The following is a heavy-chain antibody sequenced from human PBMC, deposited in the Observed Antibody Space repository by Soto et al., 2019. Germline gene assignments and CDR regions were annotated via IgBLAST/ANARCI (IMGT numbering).Heavy chain of an antibody. CDR2: ISFDGRKK. J-gene: IGHJ1*01. V-gene: IGHV3-30*18. CDR1: GFTFSSHG. D-gene: IGHD6-19*01. CDR3: AKGVPGIAVAGTGYFQH. Sequence: GGSLRLSCAASGFTFSSHGMHWVRQAPGKGLEWVAVISFDGRKKYYADSVKGRFTISRDNSKNTLYLQMNSLRAEDTAVYYCAKGVPGIAVAGTGYFQHWGQGTLVTVSS.